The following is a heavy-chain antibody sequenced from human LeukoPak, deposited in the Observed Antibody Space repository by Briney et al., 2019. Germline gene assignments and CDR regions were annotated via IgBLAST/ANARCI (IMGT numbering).Heavy chain of an antibody. V-gene: IGHV3-30-3*01. D-gene: IGHD3-22*01. J-gene: IGHJ4*02. CDR2: ISYDGYYK. Sequence: PGGSLRLSCAASGFTFRTYTMHWVRQAPGKGLEWVASISYDGYYKYYADSVKGRFTISRDNSKNTLYLQMNSLRAEDTAVYYCAKGGFTYYYDSSGIDYWGQGTLVTVSS. CDR3: AKGGFTYYYDSSGIDY. CDR1: GFTFRTYT.